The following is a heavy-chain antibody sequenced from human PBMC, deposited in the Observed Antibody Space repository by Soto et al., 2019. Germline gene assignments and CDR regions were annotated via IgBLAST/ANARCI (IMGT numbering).Heavy chain of an antibody. D-gene: IGHD5-12*01. J-gene: IGHJ3*02. CDR2: ISYDGSNK. CDR3: AREDSGYYGDAFDS. Sequence: QVKLVESGGGVVQPGRSLRLSCAASGFTFRSYAMHWVRQAPGKGLEWVAVISYDGSNKFYADSVKGRFTISRDNSKDTLYLQMNSPRAEDTAVYYCAREDSGYYGDAFDSWGQGTRVTVSS. CDR1: GFTFRSYA. V-gene: IGHV3-30-3*01.